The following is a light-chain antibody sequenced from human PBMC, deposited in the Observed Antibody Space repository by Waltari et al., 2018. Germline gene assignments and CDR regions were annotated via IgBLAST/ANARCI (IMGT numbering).Light chain of an antibody. Sequence: QSVLTQPPSVSGAPGQRVTLSCTGSSSNIGAGYDVHWYQQLPGTAPKLLIYGNSNRPSGVPDRFSGSKSGTSASLAITGLQAEDEADYYCQSYDSLYVVFGGGTKLTVL. J-gene: IGLJ2*01. CDR1: SSNIGAGYD. CDR3: QSYDSLYVV. V-gene: IGLV1-40*01. CDR2: GNS.